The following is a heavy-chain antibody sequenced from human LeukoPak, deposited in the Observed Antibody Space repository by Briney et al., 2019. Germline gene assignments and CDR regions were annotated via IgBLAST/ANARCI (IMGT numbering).Heavy chain of an antibody. V-gene: IGHV4-59*12. Sequence: PSETLSLTCTVSGDSISSYYWSWIRQPPGKGLEWIGYIYHSGSTYYNPSLKSRVTISVDRSKNQFSLKLSSVTAADTAVYYCARLSRDCGGDCYLLFDYWGQGTLVTVSS. CDR2: IYHSGST. J-gene: IGHJ4*02. D-gene: IGHD2-21*02. CDR1: GDSISSYY. CDR3: ARLSRDCGGDCYLLFDY.